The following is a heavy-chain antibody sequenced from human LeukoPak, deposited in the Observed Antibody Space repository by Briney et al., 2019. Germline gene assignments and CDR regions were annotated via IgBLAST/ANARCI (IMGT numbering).Heavy chain of an antibody. Sequence: GGSLRLSCAASGFTFSSHAMHWVRQAPGKGLEWVAVISYDGSNKYYADSVKGRFTISRDNSKNTLYLQMNSLRAEDTAVYYCARNKARDYGGNSEDWSDYYYYYGMDVWGQGTTVTVSS. CDR2: ISYDGSNK. CDR3: ARNKARDYGGNSEDWSDYYYYYGMDV. CDR1: GFTFSSHA. V-gene: IGHV3-30-3*01. J-gene: IGHJ6*02. D-gene: IGHD4-23*01.